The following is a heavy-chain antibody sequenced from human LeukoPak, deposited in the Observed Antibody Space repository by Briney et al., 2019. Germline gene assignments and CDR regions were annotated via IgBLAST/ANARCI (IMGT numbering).Heavy chain of an antibody. CDR2: IYYSGST. CDR1: GSSISSYY. J-gene: IGHJ6*03. V-gene: IGHV4-59*01. Sequence: SETLSLTCTVSGSSISSYYWSWIRQPPGKGLEWIGYIYYSGSTNYNPSLKSRVTISVDTSKNQFSLKLSSVTAADTAVYYCARGPRSTIFGVVIPPYMDVWGKGTTVTVSS. D-gene: IGHD3-3*01. CDR3: ARGPRSTIFGVVIPPYMDV.